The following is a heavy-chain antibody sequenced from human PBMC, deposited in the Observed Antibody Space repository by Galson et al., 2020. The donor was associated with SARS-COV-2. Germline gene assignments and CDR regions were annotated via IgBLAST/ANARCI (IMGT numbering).Heavy chain of an antibody. Sequence: SETLSLTCTVAAYSMTTGYIGACSRPPHGEGVGCRASLSHGAPTFYNTSLQSRLSIAVDTSENQFSLKLDSVNAADTAVYYCTTDSLMVISPTLLRADYGGQGTLVTVTS. CDR3: TTDSLMVISPTLLRADY. J-gene: IGHJ4*02. D-gene: IGHD2-8*01. CDR2: LSHGAPT. CDR1: AYSMTTGYI. V-gene: IGHV4-38-2*02.